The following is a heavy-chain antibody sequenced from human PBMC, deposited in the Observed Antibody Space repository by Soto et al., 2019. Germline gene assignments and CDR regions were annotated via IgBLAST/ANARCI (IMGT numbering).Heavy chain of an antibody. Sequence: ASVKVSCKVSGYTLTELSMHWVRQAPGKGLEWMGGFDPEDGETIYAQKFQGRVTMTEDTSTDTAYMELSSLRSEDTAVYYCATGKYYFASFDYWGQGTLVTVSS. CDR3: ATGKYYFASFDY. D-gene: IGHD3-10*01. CDR1: GYTLTELS. V-gene: IGHV1-24*01. CDR2: FDPEDGET. J-gene: IGHJ4*02.